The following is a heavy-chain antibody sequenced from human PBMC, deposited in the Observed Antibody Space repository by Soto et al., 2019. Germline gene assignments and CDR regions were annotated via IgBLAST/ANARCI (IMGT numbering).Heavy chain of an antibody. CDR3: VKVLIGYCGGSTCNIFQS. Sequence: QVQLIESGGGVVQPGRSLRLSCAASGFIFNSYDMHWVRQAPGKGLEWVAFLSHDGSKKFYVDSLKGRITISRDNFNNTLYLEMNSLRTEDTAVYYGVKVLIGYCGGSTCNIFQSWGQGALVTVSS. V-gene: IGHV3-30*18. CDR2: LSHDGSKK. J-gene: IGHJ4*02. D-gene: IGHD2-2*01. CDR1: GFIFNSYD.